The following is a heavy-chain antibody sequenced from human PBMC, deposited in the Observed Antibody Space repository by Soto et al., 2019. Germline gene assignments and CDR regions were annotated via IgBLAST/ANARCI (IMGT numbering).Heavy chain of an antibody. J-gene: IGHJ3*02. D-gene: IGHD3-10*01. CDR1: GGSISSGGYS. Sequence: QLQLQESGSGLVKPSQTLSLTCAVSGGSISSGGYSWSWIRQPPGKGLEWIGYIYHSGSTYYNPSLKSRVTISVDRSKNQFALKLSSVTAADTAVYYCARSSGVRGRGHAFDIWGPGTMVTVSS. CDR2: IYHSGST. V-gene: IGHV4-30-2*01. CDR3: ARSSGVRGRGHAFDI.